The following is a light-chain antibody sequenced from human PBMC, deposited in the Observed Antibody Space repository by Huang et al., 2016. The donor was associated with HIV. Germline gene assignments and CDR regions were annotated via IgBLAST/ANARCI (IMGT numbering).Light chain of an antibody. CDR3: QRFGGSPEWT. J-gene: IGKJ1*01. Sequence: EIVLTQSPGTLSLSPGERASLSCRASQSVSSDYLAWYQQKPGQAPRLLIYGASSRATCIPDRFSGSGSGTDFTLTISRLEPEDFAVYFCQRFGGSPEWTFGQGTKVEIK. V-gene: IGKV3-20*01. CDR1: QSVSSDY. CDR2: GAS.